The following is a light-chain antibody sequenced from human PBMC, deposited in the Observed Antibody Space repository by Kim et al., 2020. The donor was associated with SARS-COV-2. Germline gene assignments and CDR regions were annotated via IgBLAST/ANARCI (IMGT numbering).Light chain of an antibody. CDR2: KAS. Sequence: DIQMTQSPSTLSVSVGDRVTITCRVSQSISSWLAWYQQKPGKAPKLLIYKASSLESGVPSRFSGSGSGTEFTLTISSLQPDDFATYYCQQYNSYWTFGQGTKVDIK. CDR1: QSISSW. CDR3: QQYNSYWT. J-gene: IGKJ1*01. V-gene: IGKV1-5*03.